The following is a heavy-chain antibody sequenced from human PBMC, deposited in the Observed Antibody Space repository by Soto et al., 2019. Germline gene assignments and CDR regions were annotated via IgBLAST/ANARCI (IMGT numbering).Heavy chain of an antibody. V-gene: IGHV4-4*02. CDR3: ARARRGSYIAARSYYYYGMDV. CDR1: GGSISSSNW. D-gene: IGHD6-6*01. Sequence: QVQLQESGPGLVKPSGTLSLTCAVSGGSISSSNWWSWVRQPPGKGLEWIGEIYHSGSTNYNPSRKSRVTISVDKSKNQFSLKLSSVTAADTAVYYCARARRGSYIAARSYYYYGMDVWGQGTTVTVSS. CDR2: IYHSGST. J-gene: IGHJ6*02.